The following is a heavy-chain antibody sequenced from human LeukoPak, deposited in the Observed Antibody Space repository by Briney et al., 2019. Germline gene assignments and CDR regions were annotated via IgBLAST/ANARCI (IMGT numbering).Heavy chain of an antibody. J-gene: IGHJ4*02. D-gene: IGHD3-22*01. CDR3: ARDRGTPDYYDTSGYDY. V-gene: IGHV4-4*02. CDR1: GGSISSSNW. CDR2: IYHSGST. Sequence: SETLSLTCAVSGGSISSSNWWSWVRQPPGKWLEWIGEIYHSGSTNYKPSLKSRVTISVDKSKNQFSLKLSSVTAADTAVYYCARDRGTPDYYDTSGYDYWGQGTLVTVSS.